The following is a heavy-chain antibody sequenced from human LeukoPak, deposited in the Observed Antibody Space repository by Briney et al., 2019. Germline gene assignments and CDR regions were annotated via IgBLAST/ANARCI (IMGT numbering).Heavy chain of an antibody. CDR1: GLTFSSYW. CDR3: ARQLWPLFDY. J-gene: IGHJ4*02. D-gene: IGHD5-18*01. Sequence: GGSLRLSCAASGLTFSSYWMHWVSQAPGKGLEWVSRINSDGSITTYADSVEGRFTISRDNAKNTLYLQMNSLRAEDTAVYYCARQLWPLFDYWGQGTLVTVSS. V-gene: IGHV3-74*01. CDR2: INSDGSIT.